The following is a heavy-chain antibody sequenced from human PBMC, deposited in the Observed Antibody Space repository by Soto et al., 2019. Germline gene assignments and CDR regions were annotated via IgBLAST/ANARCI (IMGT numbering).Heavy chain of an antibody. CDR2: IIVASGGT. CDR3: AAELYSGGRCCSFDI. Sequence: QMQVVQSGPEVKKPGTSVKVSCKTSGFTFSNSAVQWVRQARGQRPEWIGWIIVASGGTKYAQEFHQRLNITRDMYTNTAYMEMNRLRSEDTAVYYCAAELYSGGRCCSFDIWGQGTMVSVSS. D-gene: IGHD2-21*01. CDR1: GFTFSNSA. V-gene: IGHV1-58*01. J-gene: IGHJ3*02.